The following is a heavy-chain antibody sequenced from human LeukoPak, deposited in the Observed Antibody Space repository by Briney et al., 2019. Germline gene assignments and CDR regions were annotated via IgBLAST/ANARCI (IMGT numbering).Heavy chain of an antibody. CDR2: ISGSGGST. V-gene: IGHV3-23*01. D-gene: IGHD3-10*01. CDR1: GFTFSSYA. CDR3: AKERYGSGSYYQYNWFDP. J-gene: IGHJ5*02. Sequence: GGSLRLSCAASGFTFSSYAMSWVRQAPGKGLEWVSAISGSGGSTYYADSVKGRFTISRDNSKNTLYLQMNSLRAEDTAVYYCAKERYGSGSYYQYNWFDPWGQGTLVTVSS.